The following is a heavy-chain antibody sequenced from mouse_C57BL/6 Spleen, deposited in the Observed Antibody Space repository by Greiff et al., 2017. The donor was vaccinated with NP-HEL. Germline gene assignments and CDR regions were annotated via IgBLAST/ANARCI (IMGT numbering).Heavy chain of an antibody. Sequence: EVQLQQSGPELVKPGASVKIPCKASGYTFTDYHMDWVKQSHGKSLEWIGDINPNNGGTIYNQKFKGKATLTVDKSSSTAYMELRSLTSEDTAVYYGARSVTTEYFDVWGTGTTVTVSS. CDR3: ARSVTTEYFDV. J-gene: IGHJ1*03. V-gene: IGHV1-18*01. CDR1: GYTFTDYH. CDR2: INPNNGGT. D-gene: IGHD2-5*01.